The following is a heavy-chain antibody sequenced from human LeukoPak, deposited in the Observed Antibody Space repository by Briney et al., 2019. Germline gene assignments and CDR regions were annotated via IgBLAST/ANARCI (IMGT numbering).Heavy chain of an antibody. CDR3: ARDRAAAADGIGLDFDY. V-gene: IGHV1-2*02. CDR2: INTNSGGT. CDR1: GYTFSGYY. D-gene: IGHD6-13*01. Sequence: VVSVKVSCKTSGYTFSGYYMHWVRQAPGQGLEWMGWINTNSGGTNYAQNFQGRVTMTRDTSISTAYMELSRLRSDDTAVYYCARDRAAAADGIGLDFDYWGQGALVTVSS. J-gene: IGHJ4*02.